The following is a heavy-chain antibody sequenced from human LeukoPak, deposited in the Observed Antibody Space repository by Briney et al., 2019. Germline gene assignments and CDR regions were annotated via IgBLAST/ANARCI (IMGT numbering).Heavy chain of an antibody. J-gene: IGHJ4*02. V-gene: IGHV3-23*01. Sequence: GGSLRLFCAPSGLTFSSYAMSWVRQAPGKGLEWVSAISGRGGSTYYADSVEGRFTIARDNSKNTLYLQMNSLRAEDTAVYYCAKDRPYYYGSGTSGSFDYWGQGTLVTVSS. CDR1: GLTFSSYA. CDR3: AKDRPYYYGSGTSGSFDY. D-gene: IGHD3-10*01. CDR2: ISGRGGST.